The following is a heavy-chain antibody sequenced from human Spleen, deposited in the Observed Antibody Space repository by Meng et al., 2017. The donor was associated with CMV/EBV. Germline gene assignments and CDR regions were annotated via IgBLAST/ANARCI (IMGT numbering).Heavy chain of an antibody. Sequence: FSFISYSMHWIRQAPGRGLEWVATISYDGSETYYADSVKGRFIVSRDTSTNTLFLQVSSLRDEDTAMYYCVKGAYYDFWTGYFTSRDWGQGTLVTVSS. D-gene: IGHD3-3*01. CDR1: FSFISYS. CDR3: VKGAYYDFWTGYFTSRD. J-gene: IGHJ4*02. V-gene: IGHV3-30*04. CDR2: ISYDGSET.